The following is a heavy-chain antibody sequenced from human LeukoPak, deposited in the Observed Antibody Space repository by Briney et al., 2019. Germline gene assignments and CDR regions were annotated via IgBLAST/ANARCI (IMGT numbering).Heavy chain of an antibody. CDR1: GGSISSYY. CDR2: IYYSGST. V-gene: IGHV4-59*01. Sequence: PSETLSLTCTVAGGSISSYYWSWIRQPPGKGLEWIGYIYYSGSTNYNPSLKSRVTISVDTSKNPFSLKLSSVTAADTAVYYCARADDYGDYYFGYWGQGTLVTVSS. CDR3: ARADDYGDYYFGY. D-gene: IGHD4-17*01. J-gene: IGHJ4*02.